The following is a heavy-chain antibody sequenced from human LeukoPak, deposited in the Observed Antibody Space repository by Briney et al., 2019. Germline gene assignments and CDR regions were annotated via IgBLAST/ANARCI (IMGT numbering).Heavy chain of an antibody. D-gene: IGHD4-17*01. CDR2: GHHSGST. CDR1: GGSFSNYY. V-gene: IGHV4-34*01. Sequence: SATLFLTCAVYGGSFSNYYWTWIRKPPGKGLEWIGEGHHSGSTNYNPSLKTRVTISVDTSRSQFSLKLTSVTAADTAVYYCARGSQWGDYAGFDPWGQGTLVTVSS. J-gene: IGHJ5*02. CDR3: ARGSQWGDYAGFDP.